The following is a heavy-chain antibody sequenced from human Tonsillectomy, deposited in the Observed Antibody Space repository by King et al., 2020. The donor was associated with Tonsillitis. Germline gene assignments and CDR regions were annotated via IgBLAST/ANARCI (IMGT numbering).Heavy chain of an antibody. CDR3: AKDTRYVLRYFDAPSHAFDI. CDR2: ISGSGGST. CDR1: GFTFSSYA. V-gene: IGHV3-23*04. J-gene: IGHJ3*02. D-gene: IGHD3-9*01. Sequence: VQLVESGGGLVQPGGSLRLSCAASGFTFSSYAMSWVRQAPGKGLEWVSVISGSGGSTYYADSVQGRFIISRDNSKNTQYLQMNSLRAEDTAVYYCAKDTRYVLRYFDAPSHAFDIWGQGTMVTVSS.